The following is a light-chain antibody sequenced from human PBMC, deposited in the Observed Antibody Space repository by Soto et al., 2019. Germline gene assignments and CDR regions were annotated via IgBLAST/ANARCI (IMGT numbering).Light chain of an antibody. V-gene: IGLV2-14*01. J-gene: IGLJ1*01. CDR2: DVS. CDR1: SSDVGAYNS. Sequence: QSALTQPASVSGSPGQSIAISCTGTSSDVGAYNSVSWYQQYPGKAPKLMIHDVSNRPSGVSDRFSGSKSGNTASLTISGLQAEDEAAYYCSSYTSSSSDVFGSGTKLAVL. CDR3: SSYTSSSSDV.